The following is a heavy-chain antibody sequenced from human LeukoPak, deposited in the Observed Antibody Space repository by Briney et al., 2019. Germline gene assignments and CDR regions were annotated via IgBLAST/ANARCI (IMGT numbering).Heavy chain of an antibody. CDR1: GFSLSTSGVG. V-gene: IGHV2-5*02. J-gene: IGHJ4*02. Sequence: SGPTLVNTTQTLTLTCTFSGFSLSTSGVGVGWIRQPPGKTLEWHSLIYWDGDKSYSPSLKSSLTITKDASKNQVVLTMTNKDPVDTATYYCAHRGRRGADYWGQGTLVTVSS. CDR3: AHRGRRGADY. CDR2: IYWDGDK.